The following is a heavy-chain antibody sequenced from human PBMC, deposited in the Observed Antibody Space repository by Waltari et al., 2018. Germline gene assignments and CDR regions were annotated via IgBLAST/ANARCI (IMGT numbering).Heavy chain of an antibody. Sequence: QVQLVQSGAEVKKPGGAVKVSCKASGYTFTSYYLHWVRQAPGQGLEWMGVITPSDGCPSVPQTFRGRVTMTGDTSTSTVSLEMSSLTSGDTAVYYCARFPAATAYDYWGQGTLVIVSS. V-gene: IGHV1-46*01. CDR3: ARFPAATAYDY. CDR2: ITPSDGCP. J-gene: IGHJ4*02. D-gene: IGHD2-2*01. CDR1: GYTFTSYY.